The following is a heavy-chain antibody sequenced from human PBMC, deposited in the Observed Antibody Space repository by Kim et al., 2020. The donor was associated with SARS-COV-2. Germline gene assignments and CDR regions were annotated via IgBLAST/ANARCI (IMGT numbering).Heavy chain of an antibody. Sequence: ETLSLTCAVSGGSISSSNWWSWVRQPPGKGLEWIGEIYHSGSTNYNPSLKSRVTISVDKSKNQFSLKLSSVTAADTAVYYCARVYTRDYYFDYWGQGTLVTVSS. J-gene: IGHJ4*02. V-gene: IGHV4-4*02. D-gene: IGHD3-16*01. CDR2: IYHSGST. CDR1: GGSISSSNW. CDR3: ARVYTRDYYFDY.